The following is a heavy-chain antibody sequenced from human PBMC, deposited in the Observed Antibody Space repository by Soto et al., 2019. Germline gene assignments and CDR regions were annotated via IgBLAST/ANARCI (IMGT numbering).Heavy chain of an antibody. CDR2: IKSKTDGGTT. J-gene: IGHJ3*02. Sequence: EVQLVESGGGLVKPGGSLRLSCAASGFTFSNAWMSWVRQAPGKGLEWVGRIKSKTDGGTTDYAAPVKGRFTISRDDSKNMLYLQMNSLKTEDTAVYYCTTDPTTEDAFDIWGQGTMVTVSS. CDR3: TTDPTTEDAFDI. V-gene: IGHV3-15*01. D-gene: IGHD4-17*01. CDR1: GFTFSNAW.